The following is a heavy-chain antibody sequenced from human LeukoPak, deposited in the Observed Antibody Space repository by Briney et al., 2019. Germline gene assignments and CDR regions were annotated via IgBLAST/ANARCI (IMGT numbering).Heavy chain of an antibody. V-gene: IGHV1-18*01. Sequence: GASVKVSCKASGYTFTSYGISWVRQAPGQGLEWMGWISAYNGNTNYAQKLQGRVTMTTDTSTSTAYMELRSPRSDDTAVYYCARVWLSGHSSGWHYYYYGMDVWGQGTTVTVSS. CDR1: GYTFTSYG. D-gene: IGHD6-19*01. CDR3: ARVWLSGHSSGWHYYYYGMDV. CDR2: ISAYNGNT. J-gene: IGHJ6*02.